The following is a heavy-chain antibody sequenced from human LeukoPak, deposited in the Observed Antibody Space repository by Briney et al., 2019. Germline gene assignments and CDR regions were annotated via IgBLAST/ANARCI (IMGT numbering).Heavy chain of an antibody. V-gene: IGHV4-59*01. Sequence: SETLSLTCTVSGGSISSYYWSWIRQPPGKGLEWIGYVYYSGSTNYNPSLKSRVTISVDTSKNQFSLKLSSVTAADTAVYYCARGPVRGVRLFDYWGQGALVTVSS. CDR1: GGSISSYY. J-gene: IGHJ4*02. CDR2: VYYSGST. D-gene: IGHD3-10*01. CDR3: ARGPVRGVRLFDY.